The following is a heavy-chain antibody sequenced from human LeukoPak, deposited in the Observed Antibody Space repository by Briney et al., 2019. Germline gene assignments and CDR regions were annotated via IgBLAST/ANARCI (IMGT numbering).Heavy chain of an antibody. J-gene: IGHJ3*02. V-gene: IGHV1-2*02. CDR1: GYTFTSYD. CDR3: AREEYYDFWSGYYTLRAFDI. CDR2: INPNSGGT. D-gene: IGHD3-3*01. Sequence: ASVKVSCKASGYTFTSYDINWVRQAPGQGLEWMGWINPNSGGTNYAQKFQGRVTMTRDTSISTAYMELSRLRSDDTAVYYCAREEYYDFWSGYYTLRAFDIWGQGTMVTVSS.